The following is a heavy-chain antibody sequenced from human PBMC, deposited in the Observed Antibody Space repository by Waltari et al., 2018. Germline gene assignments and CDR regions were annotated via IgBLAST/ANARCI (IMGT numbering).Heavy chain of an antibody. D-gene: IGHD1-1*01. V-gene: IGHV3-74*01. Sequence: EVQLVESGGDLVQPGGSLRLSCAASGFTLSNYWIHWVRQAPGKGLVWVSCINGDGSRMTYADSVKGRFTLSRDNAKSTVYLQMSSLRAEDTALYYWVRVDNNGLEPFDYWGQGTLVTVSS. J-gene: IGHJ4*02. CDR1: GFTLSNYW. CDR3: VRVDNNGLEPFDY. CDR2: INGDGSRM.